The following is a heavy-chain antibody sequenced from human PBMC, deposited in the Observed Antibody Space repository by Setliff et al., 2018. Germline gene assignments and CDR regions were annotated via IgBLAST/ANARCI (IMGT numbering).Heavy chain of an antibody. V-gene: IGHV1-18*01. Sequence: GASVKVSCKASGYSFSDSAVSWVRQAPGQGLEWVGWISVYSGNAHYAQKLQDRVTLTTDTSTSAAYMELRTLRSDDTAVYYCAISTLSICSGGSCPNAFDVWGQGTWVTVSS. CDR3: AISTLSICSGGSCPNAFDV. D-gene: IGHD2-15*01. CDR1: GYSFSDSA. J-gene: IGHJ3*01. CDR2: ISVYSGNA.